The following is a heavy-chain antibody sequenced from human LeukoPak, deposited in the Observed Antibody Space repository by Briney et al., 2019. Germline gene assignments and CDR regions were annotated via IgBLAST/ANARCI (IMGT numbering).Heavy chain of an antibody. CDR3: AKESPYSSNRLYYFDS. Sequence: GGSLRPSCAASGFTFNNFAMSWVRQTPEKGLEWVSAISGSDGRTFYADSVKGRFTISRDNSKNTLSLQMNSLRADDTAVYYCAKESPYSSNRLYYFDSWGQGTLVTVSS. J-gene: IGHJ4*02. CDR2: ISGSDGRT. CDR1: GFTFNNFA. V-gene: IGHV3-23*01. D-gene: IGHD2-21*01.